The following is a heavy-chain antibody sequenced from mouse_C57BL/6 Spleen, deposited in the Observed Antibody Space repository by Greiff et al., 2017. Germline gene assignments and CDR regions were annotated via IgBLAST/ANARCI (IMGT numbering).Heavy chain of an antibody. CDR1: GYSITSGYY. J-gene: IGHJ2*01. CDR3: ARGRYGSSFFDY. D-gene: IGHD1-1*01. V-gene: IGHV3-6*01. CDR2: ISYDGSN. Sequence: VQLQQSGPGLVKPSQSLSLTCSVTGYSITSGYYWNWIRQFPGNKLEWMGYISYDGSNNYNPSLKNRISITRDTSKNQFFLKLNSVTTEDTATYYCARGRYGSSFFDYWGQGTTLTVSS.